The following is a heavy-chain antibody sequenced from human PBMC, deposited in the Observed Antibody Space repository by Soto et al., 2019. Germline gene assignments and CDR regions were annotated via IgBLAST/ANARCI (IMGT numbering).Heavy chain of an antibody. Sequence: PSETLSLTCTVSGGSINSRGHYWSWIRQHPGKGLEWIAYIYYTGSTYYNPSLKSRVIISIDTSKNQFSLKLNSVTAADAAVYYCATFRGMTTATTERYFDYWGQGTLVTVS. CDR2: IYYTGST. CDR3: ATFRGMTTATTERYFDY. D-gene: IGHD4-17*01. V-gene: IGHV4-31*03. CDR1: GGSINSRGHY. J-gene: IGHJ4*02.